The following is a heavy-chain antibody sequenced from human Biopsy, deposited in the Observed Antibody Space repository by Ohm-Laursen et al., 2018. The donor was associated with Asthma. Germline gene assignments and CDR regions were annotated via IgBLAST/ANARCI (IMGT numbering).Heavy chain of an antibody. Sequence: LRLSCAASGFTFSDYYMSWIRQAPGKGLEWISYINGKGNSIEYADSVKGRFTISRDNAKNSLYLQMNSLRAEDTAVYYCARDSYSSGLYDDFESWGQGTLATVSS. CDR2: INGKGNSI. CDR1: GFTFSDYY. J-gene: IGHJ4*02. D-gene: IGHD6-19*01. V-gene: IGHV3-11*01. CDR3: ARDSYSSGLYDDFES.